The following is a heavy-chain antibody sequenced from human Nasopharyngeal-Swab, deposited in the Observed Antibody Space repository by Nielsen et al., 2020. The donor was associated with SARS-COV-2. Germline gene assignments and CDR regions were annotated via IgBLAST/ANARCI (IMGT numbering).Heavy chain of an antibody. CDR2: FSGSGGTT. J-gene: IGHJ4*02. CDR3: AKDLSYDSSGYYDY. V-gene: IGHV3-23*01. Sequence: GESLKISCAASGFTFSSYAMSWVRQGPGKGLEWVSSFSGSGGTTYYTDAVKGRFTISRDNSKNTLYLQMNSLRAEDTAVYYCAKDLSYDSSGYYDYWGQGTLVTVSS. CDR1: GFTFSSYA. D-gene: IGHD3-22*01.